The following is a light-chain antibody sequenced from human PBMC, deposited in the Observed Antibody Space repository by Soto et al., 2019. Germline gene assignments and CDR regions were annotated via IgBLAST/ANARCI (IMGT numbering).Light chain of an antibody. Sequence: IPLTPSPATLSFSSGYRSTLSCRASQSVSNNYLAWYQQKPGQAPRLLIYGASNRATGIPDRFSGSGSGTDFTLTSSRLQPDDYAVHSCQHYASSGTSGQGTNVDI. CDR1: QSVSNNY. CDR2: GAS. V-gene: IGKV3-20*01. J-gene: IGKJ1*01. CDR3: QHYASSGT.